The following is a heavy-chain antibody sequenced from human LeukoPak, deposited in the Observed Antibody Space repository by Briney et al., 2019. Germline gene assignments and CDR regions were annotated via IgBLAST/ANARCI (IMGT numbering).Heavy chain of an antibody. CDR2: IYYSGST. Sequence: SETLSLTCTVSGGSISSYYWSWIQQPPGKGLEWIGYIYYSGSTNYNPSLKSRVTISVDTSKNQFSLKLSSVTAADTAVYYCARARTYYYDSSGYPYFDYWGQGTLVTVSS. CDR3: ARARTYYYDSSGYPYFDY. J-gene: IGHJ4*02. V-gene: IGHV4-59*01. D-gene: IGHD3-22*01. CDR1: GGSISSYY.